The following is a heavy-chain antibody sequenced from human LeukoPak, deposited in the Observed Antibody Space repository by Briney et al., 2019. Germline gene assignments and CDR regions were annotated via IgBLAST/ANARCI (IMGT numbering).Heavy chain of an antibody. CDR3: ARFTLAEFIAAAGYFDY. CDR1: GDSVSSNSAA. V-gene: IGHV6-1*01. Sequence: SQTLSLTCAISGDSVSSNSAAWNWIRQSPSRGLEWLGRTYYRSKWYNDYAVSVKSRITINPDTSKNQFSLKLSSVTAADTAVYYCARFTLAEFIAAAGYFDYWGQGTLVTVSS. J-gene: IGHJ4*02. CDR2: TYYRSKWYN. D-gene: IGHD6-13*01.